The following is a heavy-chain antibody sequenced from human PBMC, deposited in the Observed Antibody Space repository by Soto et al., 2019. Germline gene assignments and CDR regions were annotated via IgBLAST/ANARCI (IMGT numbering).Heavy chain of an antibody. J-gene: IGHJ4*02. CDR1: GGTFSSYA. CDR2: IIPIFGTA. D-gene: IGHD3-22*01. Sequence: QVQLVQSGAEVKKPGSSVKVSCKASGGTFSSYAISWVRQAPGQGLEWMGGIIPIFGTANYAQKFQGRVTITADESTSTAYMELSSLRSEDTAVYYCASCRYYYDSSGFQYYFDYWGQGTLVTVSS. V-gene: IGHV1-69*01. CDR3: ASCRYYYDSSGFQYYFDY.